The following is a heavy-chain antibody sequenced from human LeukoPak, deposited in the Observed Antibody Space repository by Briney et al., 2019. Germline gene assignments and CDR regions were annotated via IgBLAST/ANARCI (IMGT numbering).Heavy chain of an antibody. Sequence: ASVKVSCKASGYTFTSYGISWVQQASGQGLEWMGWISAYNGNTNYAQKLQGRVTMTTDTSTSTAYMELRSLRSDDTAVYYCAREAPPDSGYGFDYWGQGTLVTVSS. J-gene: IGHJ4*02. CDR2: ISAYNGNT. CDR1: GYTFTSYG. CDR3: AREAPPDSGYGFDY. D-gene: IGHD5-12*01. V-gene: IGHV1-18*01.